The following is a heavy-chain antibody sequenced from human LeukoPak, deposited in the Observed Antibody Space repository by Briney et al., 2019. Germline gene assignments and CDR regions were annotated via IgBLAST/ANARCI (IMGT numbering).Heavy chain of an antibody. CDR1: GGSISGGSYY. CDR3: ARRGDV. V-gene: IGHV4-61*02. J-gene: IGHJ6*02. Sequence: PSQTLSLTCTVSGGSISGGSYYWNWIRQPAGKGLEWIGRIYSNGSTNYNPSLKSRVTISADTSKNQFSLRLRFVTAADTAVYYCARRGDVWGQGTTVTVSS. CDR2: IYSNGST.